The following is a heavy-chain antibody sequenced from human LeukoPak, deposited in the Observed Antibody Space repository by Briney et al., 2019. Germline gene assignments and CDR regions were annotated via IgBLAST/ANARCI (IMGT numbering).Heavy chain of an antibody. D-gene: IGHD2-2*01. J-gene: IGHJ5*02. Sequence: SETLSLTCTVSGGSFSGYYWSWIRQPPGKGLEWIGYIYYSGSTNYNPSLKSRVTISIDTSKNQLSLKLSSVTAADTAVYYCARDNSAADNWFDPWGQGTLVTVSS. CDR1: GGSFSGYY. CDR3: ARDNSAADNWFDP. CDR2: IYYSGST. V-gene: IGHV4-59*01.